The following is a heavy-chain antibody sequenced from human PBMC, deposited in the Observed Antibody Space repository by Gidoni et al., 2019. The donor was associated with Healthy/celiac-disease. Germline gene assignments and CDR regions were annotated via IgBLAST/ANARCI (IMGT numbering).Heavy chain of an antibody. CDR2: IYYSGST. CDR1: GGPISRGGYY. D-gene: IGHD2-15*01. V-gene: IGHV4-31*03. CDR3: ARVFCSGGSCYFDY. Sequence: QVQLQESGPGLVKPSQPLSLTCTVSGGPISRGGYYWSWIRQHPGKGLEWIGYIYYSGSTYYNPSLKSRVTISVDTSKNQFSLKLSSVTAADTAVYYCARVFCSGGSCYFDYWGQGTLVTVSS. J-gene: IGHJ4*02.